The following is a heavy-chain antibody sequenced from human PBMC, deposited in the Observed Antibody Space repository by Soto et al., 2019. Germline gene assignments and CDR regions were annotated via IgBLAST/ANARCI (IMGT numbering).Heavy chain of an antibody. D-gene: IGHD3-16*02. V-gene: IGHV1-8*02. CDR3: VRGRVMITFGVVIVIDY. CDR1: GGTFSSYT. J-gene: IGHJ4*02. CDR2: INPNTGYT. Sequence: GASVKVSCKASGGTFSSYTINWVRPDKGQGLEWMGWINPNTGYTDYAQKFQDRVTMTGNTSITTAYMELSGLRSEDTAVYYCVRGRVMITFGVVIVIDYWGQGSPVTVSS.